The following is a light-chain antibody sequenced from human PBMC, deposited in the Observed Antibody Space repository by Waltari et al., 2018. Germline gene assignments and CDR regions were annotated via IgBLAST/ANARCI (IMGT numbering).Light chain of an antibody. V-gene: IGLV2-14*01. Sequence: QSALTQPASVSGSPGQSITISCTGTSSDVGGYKYVSWYQQHPGKAPKLMIYDVSNRPSGVSNRFSGANAGNTASLTISGLQAEDEADYYCSSYTSSSVVFGGGTKLTVL. CDR3: SSYTSSSVV. CDR2: DVS. J-gene: IGLJ2*01. CDR1: SSDVGGYKY.